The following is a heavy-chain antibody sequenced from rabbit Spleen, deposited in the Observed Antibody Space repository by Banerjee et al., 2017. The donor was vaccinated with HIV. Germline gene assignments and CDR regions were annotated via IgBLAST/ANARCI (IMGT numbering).Heavy chain of an antibody. D-gene: IGHD1-1*01. CDR3: ARLSSGAFNL. J-gene: IGHJ4*01. CDR2: IAGGST. V-gene: IGHV1S47*01. CDR1: RFSFSSSD. Sequence: QEQLVESGGGLVKPEGSLTLTCKASRFSFSSSDYMCWVRQAPGKGLEWISCIAGGSTYYASWAKGRFTITRSTSLNTVTLQLNSLTAADTATYFCARLSSGAFNLWGPGTLVTVS.